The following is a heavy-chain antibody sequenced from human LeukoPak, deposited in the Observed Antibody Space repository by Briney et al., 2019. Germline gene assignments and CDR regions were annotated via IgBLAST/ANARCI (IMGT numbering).Heavy chain of an antibody. CDR1: GGSISSSNW. J-gene: IGHJ3*02. CDR3: ARRGEDSQDAFDI. Sequence: SETLSLTCAVSGGSISSSNWWSWVRQPPGKGLEWIGEIYHSGSTNYNPSLKSRVTISVDTSKNQFSLKLSSVTAADTAVYYCARRGEDSQDAFDIWGQGTMVTVSS. D-gene: IGHD2-21*01. V-gene: IGHV4-4*02. CDR2: IYHSGST.